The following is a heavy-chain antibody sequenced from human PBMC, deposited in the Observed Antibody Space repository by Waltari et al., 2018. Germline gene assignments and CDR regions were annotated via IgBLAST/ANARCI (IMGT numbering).Heavy chain of an antibody. CDR2: PWSDGSVE. Sequence: QVQLVESGGGVVQPGKSLRLSCVASGFSLSNYGMHWVRQTPGRGLEWVALPWSDGSVEYYADSVRGRFTVSRDNSKNILYLDMDSLRVDDTATYYCAKDAFGNTYLDYWGQGTLVTVSS. CDR1: GFSLSNYG. J-gene: IGHJ4*02. CDR3: AKDAFGNTYLDY. D-gene: IGHD3-10*01. V-gene: IGHV3-33*03.